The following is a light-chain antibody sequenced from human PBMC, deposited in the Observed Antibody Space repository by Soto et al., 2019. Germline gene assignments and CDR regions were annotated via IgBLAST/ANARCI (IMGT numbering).Light chain of an antibody. CDR2: GAS. Sequence: ERVMTQSPATLCWSHGEGATRSCRASQSVSDDLAWYQQKPGQAPRLLIYGASTRATDIPARFSGSGSGTEFTLTICSLQSEDFAVYYCQQYNNWPVTFGQGTRLE. CDR1: QSVSDD. J-gene: IGKJ5*01. CDR3: QQYNNWPVT. V-gene: IGKV3-15*01.